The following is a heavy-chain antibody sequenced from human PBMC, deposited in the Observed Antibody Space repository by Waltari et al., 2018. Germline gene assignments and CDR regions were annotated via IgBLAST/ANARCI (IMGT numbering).Heavy chain of an antibody. CDR2: IYPGDSDT. Sequence: EVQLVQSGAEVKKPGESLKISCKSSGYNFDNYWIVWVRQIPGKGLEWMGSIYPGDSDTTYSPSFEGQVTISADKSINTAYLQWSSLKASDSVIYYCARRGGGGSGWYHDYWGQGTQVTVSS. CDR3: ARRGGGGSGWYHDY. V-gene: IGHV5-51*01. D-gene: IGHD6-19*01. J-gene: IGHJ4*02. CDR1: GYNFDNYW.